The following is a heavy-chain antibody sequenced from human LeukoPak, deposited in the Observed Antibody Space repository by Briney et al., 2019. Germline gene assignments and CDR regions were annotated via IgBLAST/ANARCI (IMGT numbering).Heavy chain of an antibody. J-gene: IGHJ4*02. V-gene: IGHV3-21*01. CDR1: GFTFSIYS. CDR3: ARNQHWSRDI. D-gene: IGHD2-8*02. Sequence: GGSLRLSCAASGFTFSIYSINWVRQAPGKGLEWVSSISSGSDHIFYADSVKGRFTISRDNAKNSLYLQMNSLRAEDAAVYYCARNQHWSRDIWGQGILVTVSS. CDR2: ISSGSDHI.